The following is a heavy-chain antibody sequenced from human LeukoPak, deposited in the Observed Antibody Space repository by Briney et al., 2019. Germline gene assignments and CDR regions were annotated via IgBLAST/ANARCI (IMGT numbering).Heavy chain of an antibody. CDR1: GGSISSSSYY. CDR3: ARHPTYYSMVRFDP. Sequence: SETLSLTCTVSGGSISSSSYYWGWIRQPPGKGLEWIGSIYYSGSTYYNPSLKSRVTISVDTSKNQFSLKLSSVTAADTAVYSCARHPTYYSMVRFDPWGQGTLVTVSS. V-gene: IGHV4-39*01. D-gene: IGHD3-10*01. CDR2: IYYSGST. J-gene: IGHJ5*02.